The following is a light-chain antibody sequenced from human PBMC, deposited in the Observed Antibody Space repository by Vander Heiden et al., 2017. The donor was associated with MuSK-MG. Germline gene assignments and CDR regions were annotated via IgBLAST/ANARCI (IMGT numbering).Light chain of an antibody. J-gene: IGLJ1*01. Sequence: SYELTQPPSVSVSPGQTARITCPGDALPKKYAYWYQQKSGQAPVLVIYEDSKRPSGIPERFSGSSSGTKATLTISGAQVEDEADYYCYSTDSSGNHRGVFGTGTKVTVL. V-gene: IGLV3-10*01. CDR2: EDS. CDR3: YSTDSSGNHRGV. CDR1: ALPKKY.